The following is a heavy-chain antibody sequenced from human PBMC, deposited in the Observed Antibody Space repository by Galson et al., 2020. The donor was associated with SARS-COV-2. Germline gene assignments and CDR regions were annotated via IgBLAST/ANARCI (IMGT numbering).Heavy chain of an antibody. D-gene: IGHD6-19*01. CDR1: GFGFGHYA. J-gene: IGHJ4*02. CDR2: IRSDGNNK. CDR3: ASSIQVAGAIDY. Sequence: GESLKISCAASGFGFGHYAMHWVRQATGKGLEWVAVIRSDGNNKYYVDSVEGRFSISRDNSKNTVNLQMNSLRAEDTAVYYCASSIQVAGAIDYWGQGALVTVS. V-gene: IGHV3-33*01.